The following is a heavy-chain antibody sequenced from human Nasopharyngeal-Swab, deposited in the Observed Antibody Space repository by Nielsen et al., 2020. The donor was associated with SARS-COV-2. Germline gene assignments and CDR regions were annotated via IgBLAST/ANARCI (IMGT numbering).Heavy chain of an antibody. D-gene: IGHD1-26*01. CDR3: ARVPYSGSRGVGY. Sequence: GESLKISCAASGFTFSSYWMHWVRQAPGKGLVWVSRINSDGSSTSYADSVKGRFTISRDNAKNTLYLQMNSLRAEDTAVYYCARVPYSGSRGVGYWGQGTLVTVSS. CDR2: INSDGSST. V-gene: IGHV3-74*01. J-gene: IGHJ4*02. CDR1: GFTFSSYW.